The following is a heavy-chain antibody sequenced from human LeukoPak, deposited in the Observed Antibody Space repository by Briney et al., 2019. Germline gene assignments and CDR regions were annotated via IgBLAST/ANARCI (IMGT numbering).Heavy chain of an antibody. V-gene: IGHV4-39*01. J-gene: IGHJ4*02. D-gene: IGHD2-21*01. CDR3: ATRKDEKHLRGFDY. CDR2: IYYSGST. CDR1: GGSFSGYY. Sequence: PSETLSLTCAVYGGSFSGYYWGWIRQPPGKGLEWIGSIYYSGSTYYNPSPKSRVTISVDTSKNQFSLKLSSVTTADTAVYYCATRKDEKHLRGFDYWGQGTLVTVSS.